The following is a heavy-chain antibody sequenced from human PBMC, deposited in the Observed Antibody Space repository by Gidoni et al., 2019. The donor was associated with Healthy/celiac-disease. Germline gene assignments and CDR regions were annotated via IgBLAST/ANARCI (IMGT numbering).Heavy chain of an antibody. V-gene: IGHV4-30-2*01. Sequence: QLQLQESGSGLVKPSQTLSLTCAVSGGSISSGGYSWSWIRQPPGKGLEWIGYIYHSGSTYYTPSLKSRVTISVDRSKNQFSLKLSSVTAADTAVYYCARKGQLARQDWFDPWGQGTLVTVSS. CDR2: IYHSGST. CDR1: GGSISSGGYS. D-gene: IGHD6-13*01. J-gene: IGHJ5*02. CDR3: ARKGQLARQDWFDP.